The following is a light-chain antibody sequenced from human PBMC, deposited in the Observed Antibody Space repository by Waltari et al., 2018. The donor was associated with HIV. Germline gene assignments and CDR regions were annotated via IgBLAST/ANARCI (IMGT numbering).Light chain of an antibody. CDR1: QTVSSQY. CDR2: GSS. V-gene: IGKV3-20*01. CDR3: QQYSNSPRT. J-gene: IGKJ1*01. Sequence: EIVLTQSPGTLSLSLGERASLSCRASQTVSSQYLAWYQQRPGQAPRLLIYGSSTRATVIPERFGGSGSGTEFTLTITRLEPEDFAMYYCQQYSNSPRTFGQGTKVEV.